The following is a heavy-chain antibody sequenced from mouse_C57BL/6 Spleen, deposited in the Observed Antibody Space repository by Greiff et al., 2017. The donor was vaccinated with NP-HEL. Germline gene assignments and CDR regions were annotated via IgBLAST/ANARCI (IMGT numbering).Heavy chain of an antibody. CDR3: AIYYYGSSYGFDY. CDR1: GYTFTSYW. D-gene: IGHD1-1*01. Sequence: VQLQQPGAELVKPGASVKMSCKASGYTFTSYWITWVKQRPGQGLEWIGDIYPGSGSTNYNEKFKSKATLTVDTSSSTAYMQLSSLTSEDSAVYYCAIYYYGSSYGFDYWGQGTTLTVSS. J-gene: IGHJ2*01. CDR2: IYPGSGST. V-gene: IGHV1-55*01.